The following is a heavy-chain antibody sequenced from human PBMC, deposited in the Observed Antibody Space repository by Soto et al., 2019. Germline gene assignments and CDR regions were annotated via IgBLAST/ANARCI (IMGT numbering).Heavy chain of an antibody. J-gene: IGHJ6*02. V-gene: IGHV3-15*01. Sequence: PGGSLRLSCAASGFTFSNAWMSWVRQAPGKGLEWVGRIKSKTDGGTTDYAAPVKGRFTISRDDSKNTLYLQMNSLKTEDTAVYYCTRTYYYGSGSYLYYYYGMDVWGQGTTVTVLL. CDR2: IKSKTDGGTT. CDR3: TRTYYYGSGSYLYYYYGMDV. D-gene: IGHD3-10*01. CDR1: GFTFSNAW.